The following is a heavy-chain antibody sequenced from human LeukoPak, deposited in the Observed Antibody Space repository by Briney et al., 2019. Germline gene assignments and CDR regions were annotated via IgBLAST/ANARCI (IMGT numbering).Heavy chain of an antibody. D-gene: IGHD4-23*01. CDR2: LSGNGNTI. V-gene: IGHV3-23*01. CDR1: GFTFSTYA. J-gene: IGHJ4*02. CDR3: AKALYGGHDY. Sequence: PGGSLRLSCAASGFTFSTYAMSWVSQAPGKGLECVSALSGNGNTIYYADSVKGRFTISRDNSKNTLSLQMNSLRADDTAVYYCAKALYGGHDYWGQGTLVTVSS.